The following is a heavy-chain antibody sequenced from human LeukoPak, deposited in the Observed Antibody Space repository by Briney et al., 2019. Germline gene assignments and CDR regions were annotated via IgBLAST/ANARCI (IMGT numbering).Heavy chain of an antibody. Sequence: SVKVSCKASGGIFSTYAINWVRQAPGQGLEWMGRIIPILHQANYAQKFRDRVTITADESTSTAYMDLSSLTSEDTAVYCCAKGRGSDAFDIWGQGTVVTVSS. CDR3: AKGRGSDAFDI. J-gene: IGHJ3*02. CDR1: GGIFSTYA. V-gene: IGHV1-69*11. CDR2: IIPILHQA.